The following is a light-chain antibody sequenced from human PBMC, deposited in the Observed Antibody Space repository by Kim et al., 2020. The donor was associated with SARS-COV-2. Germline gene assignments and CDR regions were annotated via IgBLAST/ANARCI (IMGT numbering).Light chain of an antibody. J-gene: IGLJ2*01. CDR1: SGSIDDNY. CDR3: QSYNSDNVI. V-gene: IGLV6-57*03. Sequence: GKTVTISCSRSSGSIDDNYVQWYQPRPGGVPTTVIYEDDQRPSGVSGRFSGSIDNSSTSASLTISALRTEDEADYYCQSYNSDNVIFGGGTQLTVL. CDR2: EDD.